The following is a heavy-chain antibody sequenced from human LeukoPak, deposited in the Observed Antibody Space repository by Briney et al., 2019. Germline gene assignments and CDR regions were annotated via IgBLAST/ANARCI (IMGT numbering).Heavy chain of an antibody. D-gene: IGHD6-13*01. CDR1: GFTFSTYA. J-gene: IGHJ3*02. Sequence: GGSLRLSCAASGFTFSTYAMSWVRQAPGKGLEWVSAISGSGGNTYYADSVKGRFTISRDNSKNTLYLQMNSLGAEDTAVYYCARVLASDAFDIWGQGAMVTVSS. V-gene: IGHV3-23*01. CDR2: ISGSGGNT. CDR3: ARVLASDAFDI.